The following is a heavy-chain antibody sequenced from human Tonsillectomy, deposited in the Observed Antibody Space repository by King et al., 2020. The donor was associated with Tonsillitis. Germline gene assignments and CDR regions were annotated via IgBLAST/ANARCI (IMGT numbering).Heavy chain of an antibody. Sequence: QLQESGPGLVKPSETLSLTCTVSGGSISSSSYYWGWIRQPPGKGLEWIGSIYYSGSTYYNPSLKSRVTISVDTSKNQFSLKLSSVTAADTAVYYCARDTRGCSSTSCYSTLDYWGQGTLVTVSS. J-gene: IGHJ4*02. CDR2: IYYSGST. D-gene: IGHD2-2*02. CDR1: GGSISSSSYY. CDR3: ARDTRGCSSTSCYSTLDY. V-gene: IGHV4-39*02.